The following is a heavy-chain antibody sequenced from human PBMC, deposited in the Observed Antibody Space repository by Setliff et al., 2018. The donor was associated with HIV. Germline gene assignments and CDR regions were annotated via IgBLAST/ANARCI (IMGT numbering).Heavy chain of an antibody. J-gene: IGHJ4*02. CDR1: GFTFSSYA. Sequence: GGSLRLSCVASGFTFSSYAMSWVRQAPGKGLGWVAALSGSGGNTWYAASGRGRFTISRDKSQNTLYLQMNSLRAEDTAVYYCAKISGTFRYIDCWGQGTRVTVSS. CDR2: LSGSGGNT. D-gene: IGHD1-20*01. CDR3: AKISGTFRYIDC. V-gene: IGHV3-23*01.